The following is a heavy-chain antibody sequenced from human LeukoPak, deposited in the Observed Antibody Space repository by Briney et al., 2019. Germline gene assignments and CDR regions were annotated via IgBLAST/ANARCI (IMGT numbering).Heavy chain of an antibody. Sequence: PPETLSLTCGVYGDSISGYHWTYIRQPPGKGLEWIGEINRSGSTNYNPSLKSRVTISLDTSKNQFSLRLTSVTAADTAVYFCARFRGAGYSSSWYSPRGYYYMDVWGEGTTVTVSS. CDR3: ARFRGAGYSSSWYSPRGYYYMDV. V-gene: IGHV4-34*01. D-gene: IGHD6-13*01. CDR1: GDSISGYH. CDR2: INRSGST. J-gene: IGHJ6*03.